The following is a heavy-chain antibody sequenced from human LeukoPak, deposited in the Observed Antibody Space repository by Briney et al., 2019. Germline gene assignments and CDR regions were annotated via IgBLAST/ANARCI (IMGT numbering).Heavy chain of an antibody. CDR3: AKGDSSSWNSVPGY. Sequence: GGSLRLSCAASGFTFSSYGMHWVRQAPGKGLGWVAVISYDGSNKYYADSVKGRFTISRDNSKNTLYLQMNSLRAEDTAVYFCAKGDSSSWNSVPGYWGQGTLVTVSP. CDR1: GFTFSSYG. V-gene: IGHV3-30*18. CDR2: ISYDGSNK. D-gene: IGHD6-13*01. J-gene: IGHJ4*02.